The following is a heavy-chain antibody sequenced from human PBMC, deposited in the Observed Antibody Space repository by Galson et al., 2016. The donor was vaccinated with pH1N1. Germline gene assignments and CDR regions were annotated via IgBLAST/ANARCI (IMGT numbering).Heavy chain of an antibody. V-gene: IGHV3-7*01. CDR1: EFTFSTYW. D-gene: IGHD3-10*01. CDR2: IKPDGSEI. J-gene: IGHJ4*02. CDR3: AAGRDGAGFDS. Sequence: SLRLSCAASEFTFSTYWMNWVRQAPGEGLEWVANIKPDGSEIYYVDSVRGRFTISRDNAKKSVFLQMNGLRADDTAVYCCAAGRDGAGFDSWGQGTLVTVSS.